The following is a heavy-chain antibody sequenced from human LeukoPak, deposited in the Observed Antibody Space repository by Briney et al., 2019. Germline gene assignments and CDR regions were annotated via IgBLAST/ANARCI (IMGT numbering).Heavy chain of an antibody. CDR2: ISGSGGST. Sequence: GGSLRLSCAASGFTFSSYAMSWVRQAPGKGLEWVSAISGSGGSTYYADSVKDRFTISRDNSKNTLYLQMNSLRAEDTAVYYCAKALYLGYYYGSEQVFDYWGQGTLVTVSS. J-gene: IGHJ4*02. D-gene: IGHD3-10*01. CDR1: GFTFSSYA. V-gene: IGHV3-23*01. CDR3: AKALYLGYYYGSEQVFDY.